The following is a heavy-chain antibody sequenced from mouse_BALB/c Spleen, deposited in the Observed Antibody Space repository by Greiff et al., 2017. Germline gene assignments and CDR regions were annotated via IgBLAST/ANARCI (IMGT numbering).Heavy chain of an antibody. D-gene: IGHD2-4*01. CDR1: GYTFTSYW. CDR3: ARIYYDLFDY. J-gene: IGHJ2*01. V-gene: IGHV1-7*01. Sequence: QVQLQQSGAELAKPGASVKMSCKASGYTFTSYWMHWVKQRPGQGLEWIGYINPSTGYTEYNQKFKDKATLTADKSSSTAYMQLSSLTSEDSAVYYCARIYYDLFDYWGQGTTLTVSS. CDR2: INPSTGYT.